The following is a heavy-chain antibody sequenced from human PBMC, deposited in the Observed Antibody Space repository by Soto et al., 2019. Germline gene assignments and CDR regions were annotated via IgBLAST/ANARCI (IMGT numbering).Heavy chain of an antibody. J-gene: IGHJ6*02. CDR3: AKAGRYHYYYYGMDV. D-gene: IGHD3-9*01. CDR2: ISGSGGST. V-gene: IGHV3-23*01. Sequence: GGSLRLSCAASGFTFSSYAMSWVRQAPGKGLEWVSAISGSGGSTYYADSVKGRFTISRDNSKSTLYLQMNCLRPEDTAVYYCAKAGRYHYYYYGMDVWGHGTTVTV. CDR1: GFTFSSYA.